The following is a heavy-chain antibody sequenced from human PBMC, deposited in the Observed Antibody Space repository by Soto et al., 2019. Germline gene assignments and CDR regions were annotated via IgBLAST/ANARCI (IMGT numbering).Heavy chain of an antibody. Sequence: SQTLSLTCVISGDSVSSNGACWNWIRQSPSRGLQWLGRIYYRSKWFHDYAASVESRMAINPDTSRNQFSLQLDYVTPEDTAVYYCARVHCSAGTCLDGLDFWGQGTTVTVSS. CDR3: ARVHCSAGTCLDGLDF. CDR1: GDSVSSNGAC. V-gene: IGHV6-1*01. CDR2: IYYRSKWFH. D-gene: IGHD2-15*01. J-gene: IGHJ6*02.